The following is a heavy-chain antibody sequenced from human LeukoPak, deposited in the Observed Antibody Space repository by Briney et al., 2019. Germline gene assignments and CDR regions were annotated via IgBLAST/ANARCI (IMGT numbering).Heavy chain of an antibody. V-gene: IGHV3-49*03. CDR3: TRDRWYYYDSSGYYGLLQGGSGMDV. Sequence: GGSLRLSCTASGFTFGDYAMSWFRQAPGKGLEWVGFIRSKAYVGTTEYAASVKGRFTISRDDSKSIAYLQMNSLKTEDTAVYYCTRDRWYYYDSSGYYGLLQGGSGMDVWGQGTTVTVSS. CDR2: IRSKAYVGTT. D-gene: IGHD3-22*01. J-gene: IGHJ6*02. CDR1: GFTFGDYA.